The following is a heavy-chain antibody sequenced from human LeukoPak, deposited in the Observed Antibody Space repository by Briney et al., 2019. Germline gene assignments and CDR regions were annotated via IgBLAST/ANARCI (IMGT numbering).Heavy chain of an antibody. CDR2: IYYSGST. J-gene: IGHJ6*02. V-gene: IGHV4-59*08. Sequence: SETLSLTCTVSGGSISSYYWSWIRQPPGKGLEWIGYIYYSGSTNYNPSLKSRVTISVDTSKNQFSLKLSSVTAADTAVYYCARALGRSGPYYYGMDVWGQGTTVTVSS. CDR3: ARALGRSGPYYYGMDV. CDR1: GGSISSYY. D-gene: IGHD2-15*01.